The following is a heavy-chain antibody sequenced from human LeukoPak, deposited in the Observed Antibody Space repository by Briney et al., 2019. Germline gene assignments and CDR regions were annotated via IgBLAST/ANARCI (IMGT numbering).Heavy chain of an antibody. CDR1: GGSFSGYY. D-gene: IGHD6-6*01. CDR2: INHSGST. V-gene: IGHV4-34*01. Sequence: PSETLSLTCAVYGGSFSGYYWSWLRQPPGKGLEWIGEINHSGSTNYNPSLKSRATISVDTTKNQFSLMLSSVTAADTAVYYCASRYPGIAARPVDYWGQGTLVTVSS. CDR3: ASRYPGIAARPVDY. J-gene: IGHJ4*02.